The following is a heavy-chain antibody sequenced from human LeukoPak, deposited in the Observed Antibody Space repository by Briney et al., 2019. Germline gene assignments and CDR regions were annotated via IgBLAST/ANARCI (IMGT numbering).Heavy chain of an antibody. CDR1: GFTFSSYS. D-gene: IGHD1-1*01. CDR2: ISSSSYI. V-gene: IGHV3-21*01. Sequence: GGFLRLSCAASGFTFSSYSMNWVRQAPGKGLEWVSSISSSSYIYYADSVKGRFTISRDNAKNSLYLQMNSLRAEDTAVFYCAGPTTGSQGDWGQGTLVTVSS. J-gene: IGHJ4*02. CDR3: AGPTTGSQGD.